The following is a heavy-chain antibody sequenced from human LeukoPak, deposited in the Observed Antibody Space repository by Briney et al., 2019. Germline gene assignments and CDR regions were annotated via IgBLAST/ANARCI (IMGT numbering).Heavy chain of an antibody. CDR3: ARGEVVPAAIPFDY. D-gene: IGHD2-2*01. CDR1: GGTFSSYA. CDR2: IIPIFGTA. J-gene: IGHJ4*02. V-gene: IGHV1-69*13. Sequence: SVKVSCKASGGTFSSYAISWVRQAPGQGLEWMGGIIPIFGTANYAQKFQGRVTITAGESTSTAYMELSSLRSEDTAVYYCARGEVVPAAIPFDYWGQGTLVTVSS.